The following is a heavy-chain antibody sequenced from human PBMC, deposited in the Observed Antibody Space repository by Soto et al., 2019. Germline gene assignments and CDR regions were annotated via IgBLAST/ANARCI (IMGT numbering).Heavy chain of an antibody. CDR3: ARQNFDY. Sequence: QLQLQESGPGLVKPSETLSLTCTVSGGSISSSSYYWGWIRQPPGNGLEWIGSIYYSGSTYYNPSLKSRVTISVDTSKNQFSLKLSSVTAADTAVYYCARQNFDYWGQGTLVTVSS. J-gene: IGHJ4*02. CDR2: IYYSGST. V-gene: IGHV4-39*01. CDR1: GGSISSSSYY.